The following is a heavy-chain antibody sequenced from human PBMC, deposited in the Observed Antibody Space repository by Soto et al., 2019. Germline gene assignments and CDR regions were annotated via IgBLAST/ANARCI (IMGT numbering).Heavy chain of an antibody. D-gene: IGHD4-17*01. Sequence: QVQLVESGGGVVQPGRSLRLSCAASGFTFSSYGMHWVRQAPGKGLEWVAVIWYDGSSKYYADSVKGRFTISRDNSKNTLYLQMNSLGAEDTAVYYCARDLYATVTTTEEGPENPLDYWGQGTLVTVSS. CDR1: GFTFSSYG. J-gene: IGHJ4*02. CDR2: IWYDGSSK. CDR3: ARDLYATVTTTEEGPENPLDY. V-gene: IGHV3-33*01.